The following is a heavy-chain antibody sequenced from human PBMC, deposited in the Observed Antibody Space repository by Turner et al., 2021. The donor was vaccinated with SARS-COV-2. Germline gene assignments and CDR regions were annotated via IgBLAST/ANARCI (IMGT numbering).Heavy chain of an antibody. CDR1: GFTFSSYG. Sequence: QVQLVESGGGVVQPGRSLRLFCAASGFTFSSYGMHWVRQAPGKGLEWVAVISYDGSNKYYADSVKGRFTISRDNSKNTLSLQMNSLRAEDTAVYYCAKEGLLVSLDYWGQGTPVTVSS. J-gene: IGHJ4*02. V-gene: IGHV3-30*18. CDR2: ISYDGSNK. D-gene: IGHD2-15*01. CDR3: AKEGLLVSLDY.